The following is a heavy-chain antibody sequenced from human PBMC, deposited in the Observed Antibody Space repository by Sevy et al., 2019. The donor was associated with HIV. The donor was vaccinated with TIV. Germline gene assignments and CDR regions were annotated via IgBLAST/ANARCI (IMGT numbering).Heavy chain of an antibody. CDR1: GGSISSGGYS. CDR3: ARVYGDYEFDY. J-gene: IGHJ4*02. Sequence: SETLSLTCAVSGGSISSGGYSWSWIRQPPGKGLEWIGYIYHSGSTYYNPSLKSRVTISVDRSKNQFSLKLSAVTAADTAVYYCARVYGDYEFDYWGQGTLVTVSS. D-gene: IGHD4-17*01. CDR2: IYHSGST. V-gene: IGHV4-30-2*01.